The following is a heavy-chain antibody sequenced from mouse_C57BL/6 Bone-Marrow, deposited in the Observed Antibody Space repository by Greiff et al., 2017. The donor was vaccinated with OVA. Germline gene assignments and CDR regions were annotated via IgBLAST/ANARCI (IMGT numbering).Heavy chain of an antibody. CDR1: GYSITSDY. J-gene: IGHJ1*03. Sequence: EVQRVESGPGLAKPSQTLSLTCSVTGYSITSDYWNWIRKFPGNKLEYMGYISYRGSTYYTPSLKSRISITRDTSKNQYYLQLNSVTTEDTTTYYCARDLGLLYWYFDVWGTGTTVTVSS. CDR3: ARDLGLLYWYFDV. CDR2: ISYRGST. V-gene: IGHV3-8*01. D-gene: IGHD4-1*01.